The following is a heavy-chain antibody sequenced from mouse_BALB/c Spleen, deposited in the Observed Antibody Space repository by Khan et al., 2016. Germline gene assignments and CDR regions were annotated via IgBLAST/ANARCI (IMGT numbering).Heavy chain of an antibody. Sequence: EVQLQESGPGLVKPSQSLSLTCTVTGYSITSDYAWNWIRQFPGNKLGWMGYIRYSGSTTYNPSLKSRISITRDTSKNQFFLQLYSVTTEDTATDYCTRSPTATRYFDVWGAGTTVTVSS. J-gene: IGHJ1*01. CDR2: IRYSGST. V-gene: IGHV3-2*02. CDR1: GYSITSDYA. CDR3: TRSPTATRYFDV. D-gene: IGHD1-2*01.